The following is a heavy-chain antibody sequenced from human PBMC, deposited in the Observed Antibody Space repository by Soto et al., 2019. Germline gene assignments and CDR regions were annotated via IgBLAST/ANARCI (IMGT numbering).Heavy chain of an antibody. CDR1: GFSFSRSA. D-gene: IGHD1-26*01. Sequence: GTLRLSCAAAGFSFSRSAMTWVRQAPGKGLEWVSAISGSGGSTYYADSVKGRFTISRDNSKNTLYLQMKSLRAEDTAVYYCAKAWGELLRRVYYYGMDVWGQGTTVTVSS. J-gene: IGHJ6*02. V-gene: IGHV3-23*01. CDR2: ISGSGGST. CDR3: AKAWGELLRRVYYYGMDV.